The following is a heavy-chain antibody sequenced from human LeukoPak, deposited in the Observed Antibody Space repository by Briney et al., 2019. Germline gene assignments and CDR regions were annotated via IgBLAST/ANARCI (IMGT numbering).Heavy chain of an antibody. CDR3: LRGDRRDY. CDR2: IDSSGGYM. J-gene: IGHJ4*02. V-gene: IGHV3-21*06. CDR1: GFTFNTYS. Sequence: GGSLRPSCEASGFTFNTYSMNWARQAPGKGLEWVSSIDSSGGYMFYADSVKGRFIISRDNAEDSLYLRMNSLRVEDTAVYYCLRGDRRDYWGQGTLVTVSS.